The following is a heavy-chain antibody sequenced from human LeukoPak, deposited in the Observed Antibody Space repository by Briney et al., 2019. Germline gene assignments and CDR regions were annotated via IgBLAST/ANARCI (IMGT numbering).Heavy chain of an antibody. CDR3: ARAPRVVVPAAIGAFDI. J-gene: IGHJ3*02. Sequence: SETLSLTCAVYGGSFRGYYWSWIRQPPGKGLEWIGEINHSGSTNYNPSLKSRVTISVDTSKNQFSLKLSSVTAADTAVYYCARAPRVVVPAAIGAFDIWGQGTMVTVSS. CDR2: INHSGST. D-gene: IGHD2-2*01. V-gene: IGHV4-34*01. CDR1: GGSFRGYY.